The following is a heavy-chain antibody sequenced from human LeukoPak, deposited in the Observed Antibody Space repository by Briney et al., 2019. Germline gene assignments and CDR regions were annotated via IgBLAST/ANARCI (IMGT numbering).Heavy chain of an antibody. D-gene: IGHD6-19*01. CDR1: GFTFSSYS. J-gene: IGHJ4*02. CDR2: ISSSSSYI. V-gene: IGHV3-21*01. CDR3: ARTPNGIAVAGSFDY. Sequence: GGSLRLSCAASGFTFSSYSMNWVRQAPGKGLEWVSSISSSSSYIYYADSVKGRFTISRDNAKNSLYLQMNSLRAEDTAVYYCARTPNGIAVAGSFDYWGQGTLVTVSS.